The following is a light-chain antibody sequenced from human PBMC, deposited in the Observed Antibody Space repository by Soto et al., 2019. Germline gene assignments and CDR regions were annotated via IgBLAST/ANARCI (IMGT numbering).Light chain of an antibody. Sequence: SYELTQPPSVSVAPGKTARITCGGNNIGSKAVHWYQQKPGQAPVLVIYYDSDRPSGIPERFSGSNSGNTATLTISRVAAGDEADYYCQSWDGSSNHGVFGGGTKLTVL. J-gene: IGLJ3*02. CDR2: YDS. CDR3: QSWDGSSNHGV. CDR1: NIGSKA. V-gene: IGLV3-21*04.